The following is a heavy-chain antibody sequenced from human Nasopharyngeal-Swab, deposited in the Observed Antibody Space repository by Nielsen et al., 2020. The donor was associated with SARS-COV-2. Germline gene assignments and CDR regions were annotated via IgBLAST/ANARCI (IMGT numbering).Heavy chain of an antibody. CDR1: GYTFTSYA. J-gene: IGHJ4*02. CDR3: ARDPSGYEEIDY. D-gene: IGHD5-12*01. Sequence: ASVKVSCKASGYTFTSYAMHWVRQAPGQRLEWMGWINAGNGNTKYSQKFQGRVTITRDTSASTAYMELSSLRSEDTAVYYCARDPSGYEEIDYWGQGTLVTVSS. CDR2: INAGNGNT. V-gene: IGHV1-3*01.